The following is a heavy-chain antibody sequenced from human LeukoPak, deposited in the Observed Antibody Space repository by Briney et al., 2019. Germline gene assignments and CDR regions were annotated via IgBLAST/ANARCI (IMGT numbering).Heavy chain of an antibody. J-gene: IGHJ6*02. D-gene: IGHD6-13*01. V-gene: IGHV4-4*02. CDR1: GGSISSSNW. CDR2: IDHSGST. CDR3: ARELARGYSSSWSYYYYGMDV. Sequence: SETLSLTCAVSGGSISSSNWWSWVRQPPGKGLEWIGEIDHSGSTNYNPSLKSRVTISVDKSKNQFSLKLSSVTAADTAVYYCARELARGYSSSWSYYYYGMDVWGQGTTVTVSS.